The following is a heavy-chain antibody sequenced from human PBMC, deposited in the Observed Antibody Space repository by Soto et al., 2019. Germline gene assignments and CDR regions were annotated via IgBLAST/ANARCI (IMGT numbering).Heavy chain of an antibody. Sequence: GSLRLSCVASGLTISHNYMAWVRQAPEMGLEWVSILYTEGTTYYADSVKGRFTISRDSSKNTLFLQMDSLRAEDTAVYYCVRPRPSGENYGMDVWGQGTTVTVSS. D-gene: IGHD3-16*01. CDR3: VRPRPSGENYGMDV. J-gene: IGHJ6*02. CDR2: LYTEGTT. CDR1: GLTISHNY. V-gene: IGHV3-53*01.